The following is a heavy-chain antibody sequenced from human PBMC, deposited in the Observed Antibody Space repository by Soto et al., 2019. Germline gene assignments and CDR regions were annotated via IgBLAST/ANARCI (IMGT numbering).Heavy chain of an antibody. CDR2: IDPSDSYT. V-gene: IGHV5-10-1*01. Sequence: GESLKISCKGSGYRFNNYWITWVRQMPGKGLEWLARIDPSDSYTNYSPSFEGRVTVSVDKSTSTAYLQWSSLQASDTATSYCATLAPMRQYYCGIDVWGQGTPVTVSS. J-gene: IGHJ6*02. CDR3: ATLAPMRQYYCGIDV. CDR1: GYRFNNYW.